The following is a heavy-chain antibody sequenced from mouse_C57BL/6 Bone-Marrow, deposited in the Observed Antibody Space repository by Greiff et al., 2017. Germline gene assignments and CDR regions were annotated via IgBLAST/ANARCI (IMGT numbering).Heavy chain of an antibody. V-gene: IGHV1-61*01. J-gene: IGHJ3*01. D-gene: IGHD2-1*01. Sequence: VQLQQPGAELVRPGSSVKLSCKASGYTFTSYWMDWVKQRPGQGLEWIGNIYPSDSETHYNQKFKDKATLTVDKSSSTAYMQLSSLTSEDSAVYYCARPIYYNRGFAYWGQGTLVTVSA. CDR1: GYTFTSYW. CDR2: IYPSDSET. CDR3: ARPIYYNRGFAY.